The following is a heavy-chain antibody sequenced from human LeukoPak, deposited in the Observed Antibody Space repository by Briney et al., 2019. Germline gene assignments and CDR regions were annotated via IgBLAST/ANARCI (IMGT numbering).Heavy chain of an antibody. J-gene: IGHJ6*03. CDR1: GGSFSGYY. Sequence: SETLSLTCAVYGGSFSGYYWSWIRQPPGKGLEWIGEIYHSGSTNYNPSLESRVTISVDKSKNQFSLKLSSVTAADTAVYYCAREPTGIAVAGYYYYYYMDVWGKGTTVTVSS. D-gene: IGHD6-19*01. CDR3: AREPTGIAVAGYYYYYYMDV. V-gene: IGHV4-34*01. CDR2: IYHSGST.